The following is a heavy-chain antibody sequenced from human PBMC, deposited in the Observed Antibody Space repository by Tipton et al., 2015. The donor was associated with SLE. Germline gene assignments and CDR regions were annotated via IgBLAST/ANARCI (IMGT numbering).Heavy chain of an antibody. Sequence: SLRLSCAASGFTFSDYYMTWIRQPPGKGLEWVSCVSRSGRTTHYADSVKGRFTISRDNSKNTLYLQMNSLRAEDTAVYYCAKDTLGYCTGGVCFIFDHWGQGTLVTVSS. V-gene: IGHV3-11*04. J-gene: IGHJ4*02. CDR2: VSRSGRTT. D-gene: IGHD2-8*02. CDR3: AKDTLGYCTGGVCFIFDH. CDR1: GFTFSDYY.